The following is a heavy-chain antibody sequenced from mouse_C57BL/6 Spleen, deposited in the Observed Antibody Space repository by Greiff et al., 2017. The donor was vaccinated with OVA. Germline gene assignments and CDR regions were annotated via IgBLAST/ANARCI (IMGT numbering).Heavy chain of an antibody. D-gene: IGHD2-4*01. V-gene: IGHV5-17*01. Sequence: EVKLMESGGGLVKPGGSLKLSCAASGFTFSDYGMHWVRQAPEKGLEWVAYISSGSSTIYYADTVKGRFTISRDNAKNTLFLQMTSLRSEDTAMYYCARPDYDYDDGYAMDYWGQGTSVTVSS. J-gene: IGHJ4*01. CDR3: ARPDYDYDDGYAMDY. CDR1: GFTFSDYG. CDR2: ISSGSSTI.